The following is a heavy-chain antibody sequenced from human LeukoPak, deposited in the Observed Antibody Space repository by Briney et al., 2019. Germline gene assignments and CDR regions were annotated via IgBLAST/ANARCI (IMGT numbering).Heavy chain of an antibody. V-gene: IGHV3-30*04. CDR3: ARDISSGRYYFDY. CDR1: GFTFSSYA. Sequence: GGSLRLSCAAPGFTFSSYAMHWVRQAPGKGLEWVAVISYDGSNKYYADSVKGRFTISRDNSKNTLYLQMNSLRAEDTAVYYCARDISSGRYYFDYWGQGTLVTVSS. J-gene: IGHJ4*02. CDR2: ISYDGSNK. D-gene: IGHD6-19*01.